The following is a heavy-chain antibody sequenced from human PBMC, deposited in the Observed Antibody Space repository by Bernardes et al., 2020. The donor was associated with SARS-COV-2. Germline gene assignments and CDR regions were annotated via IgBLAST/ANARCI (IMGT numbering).Heavy chain of an antibody. V-gene: IGHV3-23*01. J-gene: IGHJ6*02. Sequence: GGSLRLSCVVSGVTFSRYAMIWVRQAPGKGLGWVSTISGSGGGTYYADSVKVRFTISRDNSKSTLYLQMNSLRAEDTAIYYCAKVLYPKHSDYDPRIVGVDVWGQGTTVTVSS. CDR3: AKVLYPKHSDYDPRIVGVDV. D-gene: IGHD5-12*01. CDR2: ISGSGGGT. CDR1: GVTFSRYA.